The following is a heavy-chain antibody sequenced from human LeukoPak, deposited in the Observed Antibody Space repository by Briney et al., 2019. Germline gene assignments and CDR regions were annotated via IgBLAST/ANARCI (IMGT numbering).Heavy chain of an antibody. CDR1: GGSISSSSYY. Sequence: PSETLSLTCTVSGGSISSSSYYWGWIRQPPGKGLEWIGSIYYSGSTYYNPSLKSRVTISVDTSRNQFSLKLSSVTAADTAVYYCARHSVAAACDYWGQGTLVTVSS. D-gene: IGHD2-21*01. CDR3: ARHSVAAACDY. J-gene: IGHJ4*02. CDR2: IYYSGST. V-gene: IGHV4-39*07.